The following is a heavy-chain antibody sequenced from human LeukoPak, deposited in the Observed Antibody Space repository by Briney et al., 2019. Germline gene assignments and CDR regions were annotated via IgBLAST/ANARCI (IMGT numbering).Heavy chain of an antibody. CDR1: GGSITNTF. CDR3: ARHPSWPDYGGTFDY. V-gene: IGHV4-59*08. CDR2: TYSDGRT. J-gene: IGHJ4*02. Sequence: SETLSLTCSVSGGSITNTFWSWIRQTPGKGLEWIAYTYSDGRTNYNPSLKSRVTISIDTSKNQFSLKMSSVTAADTAVYYCARHPSWPDYGGTFDYWGQGTLVTVSS. D-gene: IGHD4-17*01.